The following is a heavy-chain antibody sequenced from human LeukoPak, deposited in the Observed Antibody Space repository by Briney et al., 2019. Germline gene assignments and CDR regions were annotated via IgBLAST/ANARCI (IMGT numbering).Heavy chain of an antibody. CDR2: ISSSSSYI. CDR1: GFTFSSYS. J-gene: IGHJ6*03. CDR3: ARDVYYYDSSGYYPYYYYYYMDV. Sequence: GGSLRLSCAASGFTFSSYSMNWVRQAPGKGLEWVSSISSSSSYIYYADSVKGRFTISRDNAKNSLYLQMNSLRAEDTAVYYCARDVYYYDSSGYYPYYYYYYMDVWGKGTTVTVSS. D-gene: IGHD3-22*01. V-gene: IGHV3-21*01.